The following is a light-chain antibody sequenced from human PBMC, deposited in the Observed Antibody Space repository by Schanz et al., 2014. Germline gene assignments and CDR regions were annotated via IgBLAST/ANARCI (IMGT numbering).Light chain of an antibody. CDR3: SSYSSGTTRWV. V-gene: IGLV2-11*01. CDR2: DVS. CDR1: SSDVGGYNY. Sequence: QSALTQPRSVSGSPGQSVTISCTGTSSDVGGYNYVSWYLQHPGKAPKVMIYDVSKRPSGVPDRFSGSKSGNTASLTVSGLQADDEADYFCSSYSSGTTRWVFGGGTKLTVL. J-gene: IGLJ3*02.